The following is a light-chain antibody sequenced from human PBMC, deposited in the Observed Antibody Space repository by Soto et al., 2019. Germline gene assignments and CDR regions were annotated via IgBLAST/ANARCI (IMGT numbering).Light chain of an antibody. CDR2: DVS. CDR1: SSDVGGYNY. Sequence: QSALTQPRSVSVSPGQSITISCTGTSSDVGGYNYVSWYRQHPGKAPKLMIYDVSKRPSGVPDRFSGSKSGNTASLTISGLQAEDEADYYCCSYAGSYTHYVFGTGTKRTVL. V-gene: IGLV2-11*01. J-gene: IGLJ1*01. CDR3: CSYAGSYTHYV.